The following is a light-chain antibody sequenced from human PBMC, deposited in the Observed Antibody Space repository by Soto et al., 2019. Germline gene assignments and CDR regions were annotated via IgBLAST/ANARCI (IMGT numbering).Light chain of an antibody. V-gene: IGKV3-20*01. CDR3: QQCGSSQWT. CDR1: QSVSSYY. J-gene: IGKJ1*01. CDR2: AAS. Sequence: EVVLTQSPGTLSLSPGERATLSCRASQSVSSYYLAWYQRKPGQAPRLLIYAASSRATGIPDRFSGGGSGTDFTLTISRLEPEDFALYYCQQCGSSQWTFGQGTKV.